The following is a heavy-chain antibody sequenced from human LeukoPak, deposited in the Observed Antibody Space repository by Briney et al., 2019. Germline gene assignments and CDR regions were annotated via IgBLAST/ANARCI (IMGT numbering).Heavy chain of an antibody. D-gene: IGHD3-22*01. Sequence: SETLSLTCAVYCGSFSAYYWSWIRQPPGKGLEWIGEINHSGSTNYNPSLKSRVTISVDTSKNQFSLNLSSVTAADTAVYYCARPYYDSSGYYEYYFDYWGQGTLVTVSS. CDR2: INHSGST. CDR3: ARPYYDSSGYYEYYFDY. CDR1: CGSFSAYY. V-gene: IGHV4-34*01. J-gene: IGHJ4*02.